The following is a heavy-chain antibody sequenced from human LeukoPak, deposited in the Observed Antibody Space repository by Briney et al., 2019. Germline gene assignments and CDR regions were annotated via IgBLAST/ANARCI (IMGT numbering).Heavy chain of an antibody. CDR3: ARVSYNAGSFISGGWFDP. CDR1: GYSISSGYY. V-gene: IGHV4-38-2*01. CDR2: IYHSGST. J-gene: IGHJ5*02. D-gene: IGHD3-10*01. Sequence: SETLSLTCAVSGYSISSGYYWGWIRQPPGKGLEWIGSIYHSGSTYYNPSLKSRVTMSVDTSKNQVSLRLSSMTAADTAVYFCARVSYNAGSFISGGWFDPWGQGIRVTVSS.